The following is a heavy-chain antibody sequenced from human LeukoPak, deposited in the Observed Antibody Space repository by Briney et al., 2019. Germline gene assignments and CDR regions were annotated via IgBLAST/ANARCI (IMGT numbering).Heavy chain of an antibody. CDR3: ARLSGYYCY. Sequence: SETLSLTCTVSGGSISSYYWSWIRQPPGKGLEWIGYIYYSGSTYYNPSLKSRVTISVDTSKNQFSLKLSSVTAADTAVYYCARLSGYYCYWGQGTLVTVSS. D-gene: IGHD3-22*01. V-gene: IGHV4-59*08. CDR1: GGSISSYY. CDR2: IYYSGST. J-gene: IGHJ4*02.